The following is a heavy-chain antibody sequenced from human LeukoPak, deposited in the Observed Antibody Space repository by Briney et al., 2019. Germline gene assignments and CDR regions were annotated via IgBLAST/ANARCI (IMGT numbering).Heavy chain of an antibody. CDR2: IYYSGST. CDR1: GDSVSSGSYY. J-gene: IGHJ4*02. CDR3: AREGPRGKYSSSWYRDPPPFDY. V-gene: IGHV4-61*01. D-gene: IGHD6-13*01. Sequence: PSETLSLTCTVSGDSVSSGSYYWSWIRQPPGKGLEWIGYIYYSGSTNYNPSLESRVTISVDTSKNQFSLKLSSVTAADTAVYYCAREGPRGKYSSSWYRDPPPFDYWGQGTLVTVSS.